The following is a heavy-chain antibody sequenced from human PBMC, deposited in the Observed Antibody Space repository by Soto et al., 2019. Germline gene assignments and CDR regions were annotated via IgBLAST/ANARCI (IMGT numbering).Heavy chain of an antibody. CDR2: IIPFIRAS. Sequence: QVLLVQSGAEVKKPGSSVKVSCKTSGDTFGSYAISWVRQAPGQGLEWIGGIIPFIRASNYAQKFQGRVTITADESTTTVHMDLSSLRFEDTAVYYCARDLRYFGSGSFFRGMDVWGQGTTVTVSS. J-gene: IGHJ6*02. V-gene: IGHV1-69*01. CDR1: GDTFGSYA. CDR3: ARDLRYFGSGSFFRGMDV. D-gene: IGHD3-10*01.